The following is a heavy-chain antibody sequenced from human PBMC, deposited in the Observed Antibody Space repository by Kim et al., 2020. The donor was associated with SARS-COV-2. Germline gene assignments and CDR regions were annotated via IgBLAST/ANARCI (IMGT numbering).Heavy chain of an antibody. CDR1: GGSIISSSYY. CDR3: ARHGLARQLASFDY. J-gene: IGHJ4*02. CDR2: IYYRGST. Sequence: SETLSLTCTVSGGSIISSSYYWGWIRQPPGKGLEWIGSIYYRGSTYYNPSLKSRVTISVDTSKNQFSLKLSSVTAADTAVYYCARHGLARQLASFDYWGQGTLVTVSS. V-gene: IGHV4-39*01. D-gene: IGHD6-6*01.